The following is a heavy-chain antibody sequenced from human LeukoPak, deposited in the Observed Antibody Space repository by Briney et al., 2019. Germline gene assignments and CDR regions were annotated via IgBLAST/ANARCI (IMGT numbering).Heavy chain of an antibody. Sequence: GGSLRLSCAASGFTFSSYSMNWVRQAPGKGLEWVSYISSSSSTIYHADSVKGRFTISRDNAKNSLYLQMNSLRDEDTAVYYCARDVSYYGYDSSGYYDYWGQGTLVTVSS. CDR2: ISSSSSTI. CDR3: ARDVSYYGYDSSGYYDY. J-gene: IGHJ4*02. CDR1: GFTFSSYS. D-gene: IGHD3-22*01. V-gene: IGHV3-48*02.